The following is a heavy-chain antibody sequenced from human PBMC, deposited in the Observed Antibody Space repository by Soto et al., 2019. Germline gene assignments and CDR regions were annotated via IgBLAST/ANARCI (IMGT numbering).Heavy chain of an antibody. CDR3: ATLGHYDFWSGFRKGNWFDP. J-gene: IGHJ5*02. V-gene: IGHV4-34*01. D-gene: IGHD3-3*01. CDR2: INHSGST. Sequence: QVQLQQWGAGLLKPSETVSLTCAVYGGSFIGYYGTWIRQPPGKGLEWIGEINHSGSTNYNPSLKSRVTISADTPKTQFSLRLSFVTAADTAVYYCATLGHYDFWSGFRKGNWFDPWGQGTLVTVSS. CDR1: GGSFIGYY.